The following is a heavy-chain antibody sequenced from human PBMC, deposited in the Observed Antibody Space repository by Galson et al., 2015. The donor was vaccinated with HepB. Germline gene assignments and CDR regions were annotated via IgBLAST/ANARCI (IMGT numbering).Heavy chain of an antibody. Sequence: SLRLSCAVSGFTFSNYAMHWVRQAPGKGLEWVALIVYDGSNKYYADSVTGRFSISRDNSKNTLYLQLDSLRAEDTAVYYCARVKTSDCSGGRCFQRPYFYYYALDVWGQGTTVTVSS. CDR3: ARVKTSDCSGGRCFQRPYFYYYALDV. J-gene: IGHJ6*02. D-gene: IGHD2-15*01. V-gene: IGHV3-30*04. CDR1: GFTFSNYA. CDR2: IVYDGSNK.